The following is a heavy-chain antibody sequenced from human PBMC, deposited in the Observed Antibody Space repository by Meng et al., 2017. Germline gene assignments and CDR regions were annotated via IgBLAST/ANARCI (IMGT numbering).Heavy chain of an antibody. V-gene: IGHV1-2*06. CDR2: INPNSGGT. CDR3: ARDYYDYVWGSYRYIAV. CDR1: GYTFTGYH. J-gene: IGHJ6*02. Sequence: ASVKVSCKASGYTFTGYHMHWVRQAPGQGLEWMGRINPNSGGTNYAQKFQGRVTMTRDTSISTAYMELSRLRSDDTAVYYCARDYYDYVWGSYRYIAVWGQGTTVTVSS. D-gene: IGHD3-16*02.